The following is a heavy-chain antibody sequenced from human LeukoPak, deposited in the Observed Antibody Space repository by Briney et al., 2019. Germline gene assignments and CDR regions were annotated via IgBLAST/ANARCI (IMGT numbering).Heavy chain of an antibody. CDR3: AKYGANSLYDN. CDR1: GFTFSGYG. V-gene: IGHV3-23*01. CDR2: VTGSGGTT. D-gene: IGHD4/OR15-4a*01. J-gene: IGHJ4*02. Sequence: GGSLRLSCAASGFTFSGYGMSWVRQTPGKGLEWVSTVTGSGGTTYYVDSVKGRFTISRDNSKYTLYLQMNSLRDEDTAVYYCAKYGANSLYDNWGQGTLVTVSS.